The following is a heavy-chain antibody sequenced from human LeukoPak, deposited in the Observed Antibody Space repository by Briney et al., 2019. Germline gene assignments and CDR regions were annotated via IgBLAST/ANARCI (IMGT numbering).Heavy chain of an antibody. CDR2: IHRDGST. CDR3: AKVASSGWYRNWFDP. J-gene: IGHJ5*02. CDR1: GFTVSTNY. Sequence: PGGSLRLSCAVSGFTVSTNYMSWVRQAPGKGLEWVSIIHRDGSTYYADSVKGRFTISRDNSKNTLYLQMNSLRAEDTAVYYCAKVASSGWYRNWFDPWGQGTLVTASS. V-gene: IGHV3-66*01. D-gene: IGHD6-19*01.